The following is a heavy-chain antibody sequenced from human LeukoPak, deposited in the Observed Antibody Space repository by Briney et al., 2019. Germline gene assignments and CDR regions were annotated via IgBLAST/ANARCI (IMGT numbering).Heavy chain of an antibody. D-gene: IGHD3-3*01. Sequence: GGSLRLSCAASGFTFSSYAMHWVRQAPGKGLGWVAVISYDGSNKYYADSVKGRFTISRDNSKNTLYLQMNSLRAEDTAVYYCARDDDFWSGYSIDYWGQGTLVTVSS. CDR3: ARDDDFWSGYSIDY. J-gene: IGHJ4*02. CDR2: ISYDGSNK. CDR1: GFTFSSYA. V-gene: IGHV3-30-3*01.